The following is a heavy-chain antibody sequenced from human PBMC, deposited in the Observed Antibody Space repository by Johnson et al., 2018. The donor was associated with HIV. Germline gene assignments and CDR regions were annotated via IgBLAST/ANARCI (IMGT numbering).Heavy chain of an antibody. CDR2: IGTAGDT. CDR1: GFTFSSYA. Sequence: VQLVESGGGVVQPGRSLRLSCAASGFTFSSYAMHGVRQATGKGLEWVSAIGTAGDTYYPGSVKGRFTISRDNSKNTLYLQMNSLRAEDTAVHYCAKDRGDGGNRDAFDIWGQGTMVTVSS. V-gene: IGHV3-13*01. D-gene: IGHD4-23*01. CDR3: AKDRGDGGNRDAFDI. J-gene: IGHJ3*02.